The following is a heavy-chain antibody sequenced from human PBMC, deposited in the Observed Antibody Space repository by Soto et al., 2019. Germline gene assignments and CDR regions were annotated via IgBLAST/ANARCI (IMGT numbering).Heavy chain of an antibody. Sequence: SETLSLTCAVYGGSFSGYYWSWIRQPPGKGLEWIGEINHSGSTNYNPSLKSRVTISVDTSKNQFSLKLSSVTAADTAVYYCARFEGGLLGYWGQGTLVTVSS. J-gene: IGHJ4*02. CDR3: ARFEGGLLGY. V-gene: IGHV4-34*01. CDR2: INHSGST. CDR1: GGSFSGYY. D-gene: IGHD1-26*01.